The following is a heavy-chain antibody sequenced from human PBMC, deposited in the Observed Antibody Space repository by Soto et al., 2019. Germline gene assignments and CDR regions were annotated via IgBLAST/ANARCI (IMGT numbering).Heavy chain of an antibody. D-gene: IGHD2-2*01. J-gene: IGHJ3*02. CDR2: ISGSGGRT. CDR3: AKDLEVYCSSASCYGDAFDI. Sequence: EVQLLESGGGLVQPGGSLRLSCATSGFTFSGYAMSWVRQAPGKGLEWVSAISGSGGRTYYADSVKGRFTISRDNSKNTVYLQMNSLRAEDTAVYYCAKDLEVYCSSASCYGDAFDIWGQGTMVTVSS. CDR1: GFTFSGYA. V-gene: IGHV3-23*01.